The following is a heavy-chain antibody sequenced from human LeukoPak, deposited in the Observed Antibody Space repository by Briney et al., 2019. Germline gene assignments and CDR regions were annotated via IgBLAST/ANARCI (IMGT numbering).Heavy chain of an antibody. CDR2: IYYSGST. Sequence: SETLSLTCTVSGGSISSYYWSWIRQPPGKGPEWIGYIYYSGSTNYNPSLKSRVTISVDTSKNQISLQLSSVTAADIAVYYCARHISAAGWDYWGQGTLVTVSS. CDR3: ARHISAAGWDY. V-gene: IGHV4-59*08. J-gene: IGHJ4*02. D-gene: IGHD6-13*01. CDR1: GGSISSYY.